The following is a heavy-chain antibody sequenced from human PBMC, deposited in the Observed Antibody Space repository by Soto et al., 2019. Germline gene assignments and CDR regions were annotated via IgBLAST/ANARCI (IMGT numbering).Heavy chain of an antibody. D-gene: IGHD2-8*01. CDR2: YDLEKGET. Sequence: ASVKVSCKVSGYSLTELSIHWVRQAPGEGLEWMGGYDLEKGETIYAQKFQGRVTMTEDSPADTPYMQLRSLRSEDTAVYYCAIEVVRSNQFDLWRQGTRVTFSS. V-gene: IGHV1-24*01. J-gene: IGHJ5*02. CDR3: AIEVVRSNQFDL. CDR1: GYSLTELS.